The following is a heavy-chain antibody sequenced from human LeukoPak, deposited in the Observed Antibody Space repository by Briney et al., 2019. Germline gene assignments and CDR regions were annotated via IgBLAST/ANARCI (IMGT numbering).Heavy chain of an antibody. D-gene: IGHD6-13*01. J-gene: IGHJ6*03. Sequence: SETLSLTCTVSGGSISSYYWSWIRQPAGKGLEWIGRIYTSGSTNYNPSLKSRVTMSVDTSKNQFSLKLSSVTAADTAVYYCARGRAAAGTKGYYYYYYYMDVWGKGTTVTISS. CDR2: IYTSGST. V-gene: IGHV4-4*07. CDR1: GGSISSYY. CDR3: ARGRAAAGTKGYYYYYYYMDV.